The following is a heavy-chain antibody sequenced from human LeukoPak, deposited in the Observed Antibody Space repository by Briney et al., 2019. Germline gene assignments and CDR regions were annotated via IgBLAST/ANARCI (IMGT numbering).Heavy chain of an antibody. CDR1: GGSIRSDY. D-gene: IGHD3-3*01. Sequence: PSETLSLTCTVSGGSIRSDYWTWTRQPPGKGLEWIGYVSYSGSPNYNPSLKSRVTISVDTSKNQFSLKLSSVTAADTAVYYCARYFGGIFDWGRGTLVTVSS. V-gene: IGHV4-59*01. J-gene: IGHJ4*02. CDR2: VSYSGSP. CDR3: ARYFGGIFD.